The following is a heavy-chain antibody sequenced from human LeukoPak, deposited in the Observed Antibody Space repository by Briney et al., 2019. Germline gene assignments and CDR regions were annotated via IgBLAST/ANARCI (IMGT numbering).Heavy chain of an antibody. CDR2: ISSGGYTI. CDR3: ARVRGYSGYVLGYWLDP. J-gene: IGHJ5*02. Sequence: PVGSLRLSCAASRFTFSSYYMNWVRQAPGKGLEWVSSISSGGYTIYYADSVKGRFTISRDNAKNSLFLQMNSLRAEDTAVYYCARVRGYSGYVLGYWLDPWGQGTLVTVSS. V-gene: IGHV3-48*03. D-gene: IGHD5-12*01. CDR1: RFTFSSYY.